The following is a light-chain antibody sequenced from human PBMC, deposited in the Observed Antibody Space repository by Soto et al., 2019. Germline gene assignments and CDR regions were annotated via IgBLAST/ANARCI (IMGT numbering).Light chain of an antibody. CDR2: GAS. Sequence: EIVLTQSPGTLSLSPGERATLSCRASQSVSSSYFAWYQQKPGQAPRLLIYGASTRATGIPDRFSGSGSGTDFILTISRLEPEDFAVYYCQQYGSSRLTFGGGTKVEIK. CDR1: QSVSSSY. CDR3: QQYGSSRLT. V-gene: IGKV3-20*01. J-gene: IGKJ4*01.